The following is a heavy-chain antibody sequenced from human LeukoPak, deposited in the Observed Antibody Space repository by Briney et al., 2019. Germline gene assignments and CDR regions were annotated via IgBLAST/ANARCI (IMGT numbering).Heavy chain of an antibody. J-gene: IGHJ4*02. V-gene: IGHV4-38-2*02. D-gene: IGHD3-10*01. CDR1: GYSISSGYY. CDR2: IYHSGST. Sequence: SETLSLTCTVSGYSISSGYYWGWIRQPPGKGLEWIGSIYHSGSTYYNPSLKNRVTISVDTSKNQFSLKLSSVTAADTAVYYCARGYYGSGSYYSYWGQGTLVTVSS. CDR3: ARGYYGSGSYYSY.